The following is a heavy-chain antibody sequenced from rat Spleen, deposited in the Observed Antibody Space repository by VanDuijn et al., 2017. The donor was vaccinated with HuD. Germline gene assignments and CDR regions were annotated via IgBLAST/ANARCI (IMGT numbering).Heavy chain of an antibody. Sequence: QVQLKESGPGLVQPSQTLSLTCTFPGFSLTSTSVNWVRQPPGKCLERMGAIWSGGRSDYNSALKSRLSISRDTSKNQVFLKMNSLQTEDTAIYFCTRNRYRYTSGYVMDVWGQGVSVTVSS. CDR1: GFSLTSTS. V-gene: IGHV2-1*01. CDR3: TRNRYRYTSGYVMDV. D-gene: IGHD1-5*01. CDR2: IWSGGRS. J-gene: IGHJ4*01.